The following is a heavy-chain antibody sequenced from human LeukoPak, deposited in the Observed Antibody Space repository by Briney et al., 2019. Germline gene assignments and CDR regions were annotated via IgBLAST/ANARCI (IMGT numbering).Heavy chain of an antibody. J-gene: IGHJ5*02. CDR1: GFTFSSYS. CDR3: ARGSTLTTSLSWFDP. D-gene: IGHD4-11*01. Sequence: NPGGSLRPSCAASGFTFSSYSMNWVRQAPGKGLEWVSSISTSSSYIYYADSVKGRFTISRDNAKNSLYLQMNSLRAEDTAVYYCARGSTLTTSLSWFDPWGQGTLVTVSS. V-gene: IGHV3-21*01. CDR2: ISTSSSYI.